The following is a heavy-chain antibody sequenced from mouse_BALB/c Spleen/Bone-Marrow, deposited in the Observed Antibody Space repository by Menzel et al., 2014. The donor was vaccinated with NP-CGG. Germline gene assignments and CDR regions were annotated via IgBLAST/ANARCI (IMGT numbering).Heavy chain of an antibody. CDR1: GFDFSRFW. Sequence: EVQGVESGGGLVQPGGSLKLSCAASGFDFSRFWMSWVRQAPGKGLEWIGEINPDSSTINYTPSLKDKFIISRDDAKNTLFLQMSKVRSEDTALYYCARLGYYGSFAFWGQGTLVTVSA. CDR3: ARLGYYGSFAF. V-gene: IGHV4-1*02. J-gene: IGHJ3*01. D-gene: IGHD1-2*01. CDR2: INPDSSTI.